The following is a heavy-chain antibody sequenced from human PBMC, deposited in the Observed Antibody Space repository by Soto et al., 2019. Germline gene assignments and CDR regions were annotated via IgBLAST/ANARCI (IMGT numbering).Heavy chain of an antibody. CDR1: GDSMSNYY. CDR2: ISAKGTT. V-gene: IGHV4-4*07. CDR3: ARLYNWNDVSFFDY. Sequence: QVQLQESGPGLVEPSETLSLTCSVSGDSMSNYYWSWIRQSAEKGLEWIGRISAKGTTTYISSLKSRLTLSVDTSKNQFSLKLSSVTAADTAVYYCARLYNWNDVSFFDYWGQGTLVTVSS. J-gene: IGHJ4*02. D-gene: IGHD1-20*01.